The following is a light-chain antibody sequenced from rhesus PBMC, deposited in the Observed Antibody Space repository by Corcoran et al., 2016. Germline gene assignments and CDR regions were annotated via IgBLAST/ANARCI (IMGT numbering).Light chain of an antibody. J-gene: IGKJ2*01. CDR2: KAS. CDR1: QSIRSW. CDR3: LQYSSSPLYS. V-gene: IGKV1-22*01. Sequence: DIQMTQSPSSLSASVGDTVTITCRASQSIRSWLDWYQQKPGKAPKLLIYKASSLQSGVPSRFSGSGSGTDFTLTISSLQPEDFATYYCLQYSSSPLYSFGQGTKVEIK.